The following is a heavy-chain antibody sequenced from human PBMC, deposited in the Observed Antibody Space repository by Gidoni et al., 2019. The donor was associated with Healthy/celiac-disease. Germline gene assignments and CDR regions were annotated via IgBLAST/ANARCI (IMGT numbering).Heavy chain of an antibody. D-gene: IGHD3-3*01. CDR1: GFTFSSYW. CDR3: ARAQSRGVITIFGVVISDAFDI. CDR2: IKQDGSEK. V-gene: IGHV3-7*03. Sequence: EVQLVESGGGLVQPGGSLRLSCAASGFTFSSYWMSWVRQAPGKGLEWVANIKQDGSEKYYVDSVKGRFTISRDNAKNSLYLQMNSLRAEDTAVYYCARAQSRGVITIFGVVISDAFDIWGQGTMVTVSS. J-gene: IGHJ3*02.